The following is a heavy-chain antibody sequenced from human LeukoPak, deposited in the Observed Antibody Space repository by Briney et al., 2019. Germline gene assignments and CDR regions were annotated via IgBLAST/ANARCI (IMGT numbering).Heavy chain of an antibody. CDR1: GGSISSSNW. D-gene: IGHD4-17*01. J-gene: IGHJ4*02. CDR2: IYRSGST. CDR3: ARASHDYGDYSHFDY. V-gene: IGHV4-4*02. Sequence: SGTLSLTCAVSGGSISSSNWWGWVRQPPGKGLEWIGEIYRSGSTNYNPSLKSRVTISVDKSKNQFSLKLSSVTAADTAVYYCARASHDYGDYSHFDYWGQGTLVTVSS.